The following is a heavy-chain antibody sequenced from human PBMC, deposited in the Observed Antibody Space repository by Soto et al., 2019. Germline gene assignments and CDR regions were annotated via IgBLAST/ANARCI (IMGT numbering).Heavy chain of an antibody. V-gene: IGHV1-3*05. D-gene: IGHD1-7*01. Sequence: QVQLVQSGAEEKKPGASVKVSCKASGYTFTSYAMHWVRQAPGQRLEWMGWINAGNGNTKYSQKFPGRVTITRDTSASTAYMELSSLRSEDTALYYCARTHLRTTPYGMDVWGQGTTVTVSS. CDR2: INAGNGNT. CDR3: ARTHLRTTPYGMDV. J-gene: IGHJ6*02. CDR1: GYTFTSYA.